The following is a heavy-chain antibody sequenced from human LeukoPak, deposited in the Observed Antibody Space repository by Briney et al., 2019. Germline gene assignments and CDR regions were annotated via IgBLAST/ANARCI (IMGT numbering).Heavy chain of an antibody. V-gene: IGHV4-34*01. CDR1: GGSFSGYY. CDR3: ARGRRQWLAYYGMDV. J-gene: IGHJ6*02. D-gene: IGHD6-19*01. CDR2: INHSGST. Sequence: SETLSLTCAVYGGSFSGYYWSWIRQPPGKGLEWIGEINHSGSTNYNPFLKSRVTISVDTSKNQFSLKLSSVTAADTAVYYCARGRRQWLAYYGMDVWGQGTTVTVSS.